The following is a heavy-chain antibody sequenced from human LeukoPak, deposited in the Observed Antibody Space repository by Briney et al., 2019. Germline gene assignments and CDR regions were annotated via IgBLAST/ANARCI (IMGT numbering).Heavy chain of an antibody. V-gene: IGHV3-30*03. CDR3: TTKVIRGNSGDDYDD. CDR1: GVTFSSYG. J-gene: IGHJ4*02. CDR2: ISSDGNDK. Sequence: GGSLRLSCAAPGVTFSSYGMHWVRQAPGKGLEWVALISSDGNDKLYGDSVKGRFTISRDDSKSTLYLQVNSLRAEDTAVYYCTTKVIRGNSGDDYDDWGQGTLVTVSS. D-gene: IGHD5-12*01.